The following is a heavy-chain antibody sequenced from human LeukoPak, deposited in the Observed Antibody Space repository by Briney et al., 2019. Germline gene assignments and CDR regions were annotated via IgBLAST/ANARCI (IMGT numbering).Heavy chain of an antibody. CDR3: ATTLRNKPP. J-gene: IGHJ4*02. D-gene: IGHD5-12*01. Sequence: ASVKVSCKASGYTFTNYYIHWVRQAPGQGLEWMGIINPSGGSTTYAQKFQGRVTMTSNTSISTAYMELNSLTSEDTAIYYCATTLRNKPPWGQGTLVTVSS. V-gene: IGHV1-46*01. CDR1: GYTFTNYY. CDR2: INPSGGST.